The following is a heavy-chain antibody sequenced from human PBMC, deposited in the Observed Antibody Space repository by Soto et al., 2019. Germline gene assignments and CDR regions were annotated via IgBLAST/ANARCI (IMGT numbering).Heavy chain of an antibody. V-gene: IGHV1-69*13. CDR2: IIPIFGTA. CDR1: GGTFSSYA. J-gene: IGHJ6*02. Sequence: SVKVSCKASGGTFSSYAISWVRPAPGQGLEWMGGIIPIFGTAIYAQKCQGRVTSTADESTSTAYMELSSLRSDDTPVYYCARPGPVGATRDPYDYYGMYVWGQGTTVTASS. D-gene: IGHD1-26*01. CDR3: ARPGPVGATRDPYDYYGMYV.